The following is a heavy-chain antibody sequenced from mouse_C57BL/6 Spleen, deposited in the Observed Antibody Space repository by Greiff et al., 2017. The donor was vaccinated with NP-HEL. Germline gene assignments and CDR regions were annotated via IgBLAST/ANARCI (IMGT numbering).Heavy chain of an antibody. V-gene: IGHV1-82*01. D-gene: IGHD6-1*01. CDR3: ARGGSLYYAMDY. Sequence: VQLQQSGPELVKPGASVKISCKASGYAFSSSWMNWVKQRPGKGLEWIGRIYPGDGDTNYNGKFKGKATLTADKSSSTAYMQLSSLTSEDSAVYFCARGGSLYYAMDYWGQGTSVTVSS. J-gene: IGHJ4*01. CDR1: GYAFSSSW. CDR2: IYPGDGDT.